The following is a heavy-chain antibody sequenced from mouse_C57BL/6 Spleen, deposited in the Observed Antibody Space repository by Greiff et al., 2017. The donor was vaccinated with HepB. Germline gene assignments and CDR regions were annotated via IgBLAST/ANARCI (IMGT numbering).Heavy chain of an antibody. CDR2: IDPSDSYT. Sequence: QVQLQPPGAELVRPGTSVKLSCKASGYTFTSYWMHWVKQSPGQGLEWIGVIDPSDSYTNYNQKFKGKATLTVDTSSSTAYMQLSSLTSEDSAVYYCARKSNYGDYLDYWGQGTTLTVSS. D-gene: IGHD2-5*01. V-gene: IGHV1-59*01. CDR1: GYTFTSYW. J-gene: IGHJ2*01. CDR3: ARKSNYGDYLDY.